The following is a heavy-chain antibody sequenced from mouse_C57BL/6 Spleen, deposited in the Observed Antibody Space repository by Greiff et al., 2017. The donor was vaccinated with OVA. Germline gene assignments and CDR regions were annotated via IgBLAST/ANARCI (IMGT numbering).Heavy chain of an antibody. J-gene: IGHJ3*01. V-gene: IGHV5-6*02. CDR3: ASYDYDGGFAY. CDR2: ISSGGSYT. CDR1: GFTFSSYG. D-gene: IGHD2-4*01. Sequence: DVMLVESGGDLVKPGGSLNLSCAASGFTFSSYGMSWVRQTPDKRLEWVATISSGGSYTYYPDSVKGRFTISRDNAKNTLYLQMSSLKSEDTAMYYCASYDYDGGFAYWGQGTLVTVSA.